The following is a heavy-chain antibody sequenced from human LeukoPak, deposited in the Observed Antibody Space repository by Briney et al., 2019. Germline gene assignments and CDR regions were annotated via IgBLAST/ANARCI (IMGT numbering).Heavy chain of an antibody. CDR2: INPSGGST. J-gene: IGHJ4*02. Sequence: ASVNVSCKASGYTFTSYYMHWVRQAPGQGLEWMGIINPSGGSTTYAQKFQGRVTMTRDTSTSTVYMELSSLRSEDTAVFYCARGGSLAAAPHRYYFDYWGQGTPVTVSS. CDR1: GYTFTSYY. CDR3: ARGGSLAAAPHRYYFDY. D-gene: IGHD6-19*01. V-gene: IGHV1-46*01.